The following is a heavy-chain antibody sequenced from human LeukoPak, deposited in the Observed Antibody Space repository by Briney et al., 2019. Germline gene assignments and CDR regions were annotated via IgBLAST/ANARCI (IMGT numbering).Heavy chain of an antibody. J-gene: IGHJ4*02. CDR3: ARDSNYDTSGHYY. D-gene: IGHD3-22*01. CDR1: GFTFSSYW. V-gene: IGHV3-7*03. CDR2: IKQDGSEK. Sequence: GGSLRLSCAASGFTFSSYWMSWVRQAPGKGLEWVANIKQDGSEKYYVDSVKGRFTISRDNAKNSLYLQMNSLRAEGTAVYYCARDSNYDTSGHYYWGQGTLVTVSS.